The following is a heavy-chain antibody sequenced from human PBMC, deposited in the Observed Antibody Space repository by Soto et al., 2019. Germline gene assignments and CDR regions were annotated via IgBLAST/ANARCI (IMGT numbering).Heavy chain of an antibody. J-gene: IGHJ4*02. CDR3: ARAHRRYFDY. CDR1: GGSISSGGYY. V-gene: IGHV4-31*03. Sequence: PSETLSLTCTFSGGSISSGGYYWSWIRQHPGKGLEWIGYIYYSGSTYYNPSLKSRVTISVDTSKNQFSLKLSSVTAADTAVYYCARAHRRYFDYWGQGTLVTVSS. D-gene: IGHD3-9*01. CDR2: IYYSGST.